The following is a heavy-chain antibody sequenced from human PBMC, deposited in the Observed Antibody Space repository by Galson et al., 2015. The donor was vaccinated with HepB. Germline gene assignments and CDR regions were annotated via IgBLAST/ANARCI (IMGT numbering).Heavy chain of an antibody. CDR3: AKDRRHNWNLDY. J-gene: IGHJ4*02. V-gene: IGHV3-30*18. D-gene: IGHD1-20*01. CDR1: GFTFSSYG. CDR2: ISYDGSNK. Sequence: SLRLSCAASGFTFSSYGMHWVRQAPGKGLEWVAVISYDGSNKYYADSVKGRFTISRDNSKNTLYLQMNSLRAEDTAVYYCAKDRRHNWNLDYWGQGTLVTVSS.